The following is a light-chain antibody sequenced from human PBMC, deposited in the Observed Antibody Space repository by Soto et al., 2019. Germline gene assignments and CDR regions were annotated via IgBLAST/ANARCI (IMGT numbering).Light chain of an antibody. J-gene: IGLJ1*01. Sequence: QSALTQPRSVSGSPGQSVTISCTGTGSNVGAYNYVSWYQQHPGKAPKLMIYDVSNRPSGVPDRFSGSKSANTASLTIPGLQPEDEADYYCCSYAGTYIHYVFGSGTKVTVL. CDR1: GSNVGAYNY. V-gene: IGLV2-11*01. CDR3: CSYAGTYIHYV. CDR2: DVS.